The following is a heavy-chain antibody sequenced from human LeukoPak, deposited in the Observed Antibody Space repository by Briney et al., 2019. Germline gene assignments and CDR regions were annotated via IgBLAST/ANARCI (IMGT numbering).Heavy chain of an antibody. CDR1: GYTHPELS. V-gene: IGHV1-24*01. CDR3: ATGSMTRPYYYDYYMDV. D-gene: IGHD2/OR15-2a*01. Sequence: ASVKVSRKVSGYTHPELSMHWVRQPPGKGREGMGGFFPEDGEKIYAQKFQGRVTMTEDTSTDTAYMALSSLRSEDTAVYYCATGSMTRPYYYDYYMDVWGKGTTVTVSS. J-gene: IGHJ6*03. CDR2: FFPEDGEK.